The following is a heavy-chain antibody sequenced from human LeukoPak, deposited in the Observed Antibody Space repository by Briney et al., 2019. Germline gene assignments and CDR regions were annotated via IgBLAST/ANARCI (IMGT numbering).Heavy chain of an antibody. CDR3: AKDRYSSKIFDY. CDR1: GFTFSSYA. D-gene: IGHD6-13*01. J-gene: IGHJ4*02. Sequence: PGGSLRLSCAASGFTFSSYAMSWVRQAPGKGLEWVSAISGSGGSTYYADSVKGRFTISRDNSKNTLYLQMNSLRAEDTAVYCCAKDRYSSKIFDYWGQGTLVTVSS. CDR2: ISGSGGST. V-gene: IGHV3-23*01.